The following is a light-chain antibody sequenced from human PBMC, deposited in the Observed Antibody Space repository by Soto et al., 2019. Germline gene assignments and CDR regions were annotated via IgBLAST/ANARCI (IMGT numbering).Light chain of an antibody. V-gene: IGKV3-11*01. CDR3: QQRTNWLT. J-gene: IGKJ3*01. CDR2: DAS. CDR1: QNVSTY. Sequence: EIVLTQSPATLSLSPGERATLSCRASQNVSTYLAWYQQKPGQAPRLLIYDASNRATGIPARFSGSGSGTDFPLTISSLDPEDFAVYYCQQRTNWLTFGPGTKVDIK.